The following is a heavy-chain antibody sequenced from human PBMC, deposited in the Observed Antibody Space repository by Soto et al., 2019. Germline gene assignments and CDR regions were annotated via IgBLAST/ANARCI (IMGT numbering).Heavy chain of an antibody. Sequence: EVQLVESGGGLVQPGGSLRLSCAASGFTFSSYWMSWVRQAPGKGLEWVANIKQDGSEKYYVDSVKGRFTISRDNAKNSLYLQMNSLRAEDTAVYYCARTGKAAWARGNWFDPWGQGTLVTVSS. D-gene: IGHD6-25*01. CDR2: IKQDGSEK. V-gene: IGHV3-7*01. CDR1: GFTFSSYW. CDR3: ARTGKAAWARGNWFDP. J-gene: IGHJ5*02.